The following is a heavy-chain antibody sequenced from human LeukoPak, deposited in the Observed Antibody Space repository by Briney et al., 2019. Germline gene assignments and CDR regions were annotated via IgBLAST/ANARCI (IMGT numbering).Heavy chain of an antibody. CDR3: ARVVAGGDHPFSHFDY. CDR2: INPNSGGT. J-gene: IGHJ4*02. CDR1: GYTFTGYY. Sequence: PVASVKVSCKASGYTFTGYYMHWVRQAPGQGLEWMGWINPNSGGTNYAQKFQGRVTMTRDTSISTAYMELSRLRSDDTAVYYCARVVAGGDHPFSHFDYWGQGTLVTVSS. V-gene: IGHV1-2*02. D-gene: IGHD4-17*01.